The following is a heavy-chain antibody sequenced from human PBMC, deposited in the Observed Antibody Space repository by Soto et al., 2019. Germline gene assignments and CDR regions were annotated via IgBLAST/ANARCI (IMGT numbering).Heavy chain of an antibody. CDR1: GDSINTYY. Sequence: PSETLSLTCTVSGDSINTYYWSWIRQPPGRGLEWIGYIYNSGSISYNPSLKSRVTISVETSKNQFSLKVTSVNAADTAVYYCARDIPDFSGSYAYWGQGTLVTVSS. D-gene: IGHD1-26*01. J-gene: IGHJ4*02. CDR2: IYNSGSI. CDR3: ARDIPDFSGSYAY. V-gene: IGHV4-59*13.